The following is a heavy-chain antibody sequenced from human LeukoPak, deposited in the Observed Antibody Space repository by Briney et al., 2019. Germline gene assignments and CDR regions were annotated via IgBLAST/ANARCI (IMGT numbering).Heavy chain of an antibody. CDR2: IHHSGST. CDR1: GGSFSGYY. J-gene: IGHJ4*02. Sequence: PSETLSLTCAVYGGSFSGYYWSWIRQPPGKGLEWIGEIHHSGSTNYSPSLKSRVTISVDTSKNQFSLKLSSVTAADTAMYYCARSRGWLQSHPLGYWGQGTLVAVSS. D-gene: IGHD5-24*01. V-gene: IGHV4-34*01. CDR3: ARSRGWLQSHPLGY.